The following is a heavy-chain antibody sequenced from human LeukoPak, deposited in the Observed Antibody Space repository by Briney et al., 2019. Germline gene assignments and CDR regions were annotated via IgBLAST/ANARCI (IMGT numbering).Heavy chain of an antibody. D-gene: IGHD3-22*01. V-gene: IGHV1-69*04. CDR1: GGTFSSYA. Sequence: ASVKVSCKASGGTFSSYAISWVRQAPGQGLEWMGRIIPILGIANYAQKFQGRVTITADKSTSTAYMELSSLRSEDTAVYYCARGYYYDRILDYWGQGTLVTVSS. CDR2: IIPILGIA. J-gene: IGHJ4*02. CDR3: ARGYYYDRILDY.